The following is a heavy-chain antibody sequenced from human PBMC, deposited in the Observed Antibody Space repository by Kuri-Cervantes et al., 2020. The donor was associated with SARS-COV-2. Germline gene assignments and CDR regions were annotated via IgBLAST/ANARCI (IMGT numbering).Heavy chain of an antibody. Sequence: GGSLRLSCAASGFIFSNYGMFWVRQAPGKGLEWVAVIWYDGSNKFYADSVKGRFSISRDNSKKTLYLQMNSLSAEDTAVYYCARDLKESKGMDFDYWGQGTLVTVSS. J-gene: IGHJ4*02. CDR1: GFIFSNYG. CDR2: IWYDGSNK. V-gene: IGHV3-33*07. D-gene: IGHD5-24*01. CDR3: ARDLKESKGMDFDY.